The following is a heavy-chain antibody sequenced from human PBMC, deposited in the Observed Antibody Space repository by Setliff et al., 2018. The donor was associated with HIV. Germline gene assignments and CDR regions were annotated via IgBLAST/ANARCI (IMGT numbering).Heavy chain of an antibody. V-gene: IGHV4-39*07. J-gene: IGHJ4*02. Sequence: SETLSLTCTVSGGSISSSSYYWGWIRQPPGKGLEWIGSIYYSGSTYYNPSLKSRVTISVDMSKNQFSLRLSSVTAADTAVYYCARDMDYDSSGYNLSFDYWGQGTLVTVSS. D-gene: IGHD3-22*01. CDR1: GGSISSSSYY. CDR2: IYYSGST. CDR3: ARDMDYDSSGYNLSFDY.